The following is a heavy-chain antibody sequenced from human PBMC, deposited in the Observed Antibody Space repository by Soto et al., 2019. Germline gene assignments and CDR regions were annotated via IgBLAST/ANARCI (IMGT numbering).Heavy chain of an antibody. CDR1: GDSLSSGGHY. J-gene: IGHJ4*02. CDR2: IYDSVNT. V-gene: IGHV4-31*03. CDR3: ARVDHRGYFAILTDY. Sequence: SETLSLTCTVSGDSLSSGGHYWSWIRQHPEKGLEWSGHIYDSVNTYYSPSLRSRVTISADMSKNQFSLNLRSVTAADTAVYYCARVDHRGYFAILTDYWGQGTLVTASS. D-gene: IGHD3-9*01.